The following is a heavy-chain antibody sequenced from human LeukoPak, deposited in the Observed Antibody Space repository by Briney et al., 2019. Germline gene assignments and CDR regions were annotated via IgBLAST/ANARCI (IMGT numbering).Heavy chain of an antibody. J-gene: IGHJ4*02. CDR1: GGSISSSGYY. Sequence: PSETLSLTCTVSGGSISSSGYYWGWIRQPPGKGLEWIGSIFYSGTTYYNPSLKSRVTISVDTSKNQFSLKLSSVTAADTAVYYCARQRHQLPKGYDYWGQGTLVTVSS. D-gene: IGHD2-2*01. CDR2: IFYSGTT. CDR3: ARQRHQLPKGYDY. V-gene: IGHV4-39*01.